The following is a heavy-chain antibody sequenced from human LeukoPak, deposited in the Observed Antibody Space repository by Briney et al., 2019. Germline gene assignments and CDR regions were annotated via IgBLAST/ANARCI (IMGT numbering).Heavy chain of an antibody. J-gene: IGHJ4*02. CDR1: GFTFSSYS. D-gene: IGHD2-15*01. CDR3: ARERYCSGGSCQLDY. V-gene: IGHV3-21*01. CDR2: ISSSSSYI. Sequence: PGGSLRLSCAASGFTFSSYSMNWDRQAPGKGLEWVSSISSSSSYIYYADSVKGRFTISRDNAKNSLYLQMNSLRAEDTAVYYCARERYCSGGSCQLDYWGQGTLVTVSS.